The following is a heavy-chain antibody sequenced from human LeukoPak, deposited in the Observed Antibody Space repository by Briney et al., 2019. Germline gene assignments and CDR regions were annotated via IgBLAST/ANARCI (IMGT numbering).Heavy chain of an antibody. D-gene: IGHD3-16*02. CDR2: INHSGST. Sequence: KASEPLSLTCAVYGGSFSGYYWSWIRQPPGRGLEWIGEINHSGSTNYNPSLKSRVTISVDTSKNQFSLKLSSVTAADTAVYYCARAVKYYYYMDVWGKGTTVTVSS. J-gene: IGHJ6*03. CDR1: GGSFSGYY. V-gene: IGHV4-34*01. CDR3: ARAVKYYYYMDV.